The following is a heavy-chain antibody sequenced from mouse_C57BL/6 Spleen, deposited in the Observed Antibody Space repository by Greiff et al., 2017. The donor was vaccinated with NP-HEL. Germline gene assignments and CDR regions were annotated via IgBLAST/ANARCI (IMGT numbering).Heavy chain of an antibody. Sequence: EVKLVESGGGLVKPGGSLKLSCAASGFTFSDYGMHWVRQAPEKGLEWVAYISSGSSTIYYADTVKGRFTSSRDNAKNTLFLQRTRLRSEDTAMYYCGLAHFDYWGQGTTLTVSS. V-gene: IGHV5-17*01. CDR3: GLAHFDY. CDR1: GFTFSDYG. D-gene: IGHD4-1*01. J-gene: IGHJ2*01. CDR2: ISSGSSTI.